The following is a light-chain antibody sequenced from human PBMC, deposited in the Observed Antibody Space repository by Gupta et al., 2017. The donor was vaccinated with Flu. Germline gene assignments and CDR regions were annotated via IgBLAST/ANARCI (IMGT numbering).Light chain of an antibody. J-gene: IGKJ1*01. CDR1: QAIGGY. Sequence: PTSLSASVGDRVTITCQASQAIGGYLNWYQQKPGQAPKLLIYDASNLETGVPSRFSGSGSGTDFYFTVHSLQPEDFATYYCQQSYNISLTFGQGTQVEIK. CDR2: DAS. CDR3: QQSYNISLT. V-gene: IGKV1-33*01.